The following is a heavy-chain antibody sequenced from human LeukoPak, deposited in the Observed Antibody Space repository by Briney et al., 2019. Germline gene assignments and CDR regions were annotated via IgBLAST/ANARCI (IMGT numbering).Heavy chain of an antibody. Sequence: PGGSLRLSCAASGFTFSSYGMHWVRQAPGKGLEWVAFIRFDGSNKYYADSVKGRFTISRDNSKNTLYLQMNSLRAEDTAVYYCARFTGTTGGFDYWGQGTLVTVSS. V-gene: IGHV3-30*02. J-gene: IGHJ4*02. CDR2: IRFDGSNK. CDR3: ARFTGTTGGFDY. CDR1: GFTFSSYG. D-gene: IGHD1-7*01.